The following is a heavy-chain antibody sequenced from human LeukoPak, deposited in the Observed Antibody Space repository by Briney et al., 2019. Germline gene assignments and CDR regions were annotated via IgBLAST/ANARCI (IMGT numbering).Heavy chain of an antibody. J-gene: IGHJ6*02. D-gene: IGHD3-10*01. CDR3: ASFGAGYGSGSYYYYGMDV. V-gene: IGHV1-69*01. CDR2: IIPIFGTA. CDR1: GGTFSIYA. Sequence: GASVTVSFTASGGTFSIYAISWVRQAPGQGLEWMGGIIPIFGTANYAQKFQGRVTITADESTSTAYMELSSLRSEDTAVYYCASFGAGYGSGSYYYYGMDVWGQGTTVTVSS.